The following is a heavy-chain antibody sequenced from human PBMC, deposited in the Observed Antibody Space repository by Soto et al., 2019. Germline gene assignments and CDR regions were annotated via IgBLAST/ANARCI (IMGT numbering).Heavy chain of an antibody. CDR3: AKDLGYYDFWSGYLMDV. V-gene: IGHV3-23*01. Sequence: EVQLLESGGGLVQPGGSLRLSCAASGFTFSSYAMSWVRQAPGKGLEWVSAISGSGGSTYYADSVKGRFTLSRDNSKNTLYLQMNSLRAEDTAVYYCAKDLGYYDFWSGYLMDVWGKGTTVTVSS. CDR1: GFTFSSYA. D-gene: IGHD3-3*01. CDR2: ISGSGGST. J-gene: IGHJ6*04.